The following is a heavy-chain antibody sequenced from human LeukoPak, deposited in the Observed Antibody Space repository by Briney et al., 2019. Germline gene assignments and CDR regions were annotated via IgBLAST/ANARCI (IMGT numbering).Heavy chain of an antibody. J-gene: IGHJ3*02. V-gene: IGHV4-59*08. CDR1: GGSISSYY. CDR3: ARLTGSAI. Sequence: SETLSLTCTVSGGSISSYYWSWIRQPPGKGLEWIGNIYYSGSTNYNPSLKSRVTISVDTSKNQFSLKLSSVTAADTALYYCARLTGSAIWGQGTMVTVSS. CDR2: IYYSGST. D-gene: IGHD3-10*01.